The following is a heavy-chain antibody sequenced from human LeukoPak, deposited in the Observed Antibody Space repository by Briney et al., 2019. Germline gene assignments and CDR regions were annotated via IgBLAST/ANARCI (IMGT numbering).Heavy chain of an antibody. V-gene: IGHV3-23*01. J-gene: IGHJ4*02. CDR1: GFTFSSYA. Sequence: GGSLRLSCAASGFTFSSYAMSWVRQAPGKGLDWVSAISGSGGSTYYADSVKGRFTISRDNSKNTLYLQMNSLRAEDTAVYYCAKDPSYYDSSGYVGQADYWGQGTLVTVSS. CDR3: AKDPSYYDSSGYVGQADY. CDR2: ISGSGGST. D-gene: IGHD3-22*01.